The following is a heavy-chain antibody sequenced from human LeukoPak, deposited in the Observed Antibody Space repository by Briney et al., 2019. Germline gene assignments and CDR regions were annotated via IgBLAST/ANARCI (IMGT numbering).Heavy chain of an antibody. V-gene: IGHV1-2*02. Sequence: TSVKVSCKASGYTFTGYYMHWVRQAPEQGLEWMGWINPNSGGTNYAQKLQGRVTMTTDTSTSTAYMELRSLRSDDTAVYYCARARGIPYYFDYWGQGTLVTVSS. CDR1: GYTFTGYY. D-gene: IGHD3-16*01. CDR2: INPNSGGT. J-gene: IGHJ4*02. CDR3: ARARGIPYYFDY.